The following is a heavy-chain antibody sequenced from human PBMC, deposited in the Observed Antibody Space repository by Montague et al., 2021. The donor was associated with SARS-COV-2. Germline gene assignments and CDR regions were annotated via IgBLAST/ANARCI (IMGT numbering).Heavy chain of an antibody. CDR3: ARAHSGSWAHLDN. D-gene: IGHD5-12*01. Sequence: TLSLTCTVSGGSISSGSYYWSWIRQPAGKGLEWIGRIYTSGTTDYGFSLKSRVTMSVDTSKNQFSLKLTSVTAADTAVYYCARAHSGSWAHLDNWGQGSLVTVSS. CDR2: IYTSGTT. V-gene: IGHV4-61*02. J-gene: IGHJ4*02. CDR1: GGSISSGSYY.